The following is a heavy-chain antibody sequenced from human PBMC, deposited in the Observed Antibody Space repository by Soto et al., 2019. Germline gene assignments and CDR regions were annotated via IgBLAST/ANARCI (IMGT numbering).Heavy chain of an antibody. D-gene: IGHD6-6*01. CDR1: GGSFSGYY. J-gene: IGHJ3*02. CDR3: ARLSGVYAFDI. CDR2: INHSGST. V-gene: IGHV4-34*01. Sequence: QVQLQQWGAGLLKPSETLSLTCAVYGGSFSGYYWSWIRQPPGKGLEWIGEINHSGSTNYNPSLKSRVTISVDTSKNQFSLKLSSVTAADTAVYYCARLSGVYAFDIWGQGTMVTVSS.